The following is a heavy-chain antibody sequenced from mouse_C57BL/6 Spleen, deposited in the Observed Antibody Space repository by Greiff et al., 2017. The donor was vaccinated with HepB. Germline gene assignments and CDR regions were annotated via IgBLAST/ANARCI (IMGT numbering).Heavy chain of an antibody. Sequence: EAQLVESGGGLVKPGGSLKLSCAASGFTFSDYGMHWVRQAPEKGLEWVAYISSGSSTIYYADTVKGRFTISRDNAKNTLFLQMTSLRSEDSAMYYCARHPNYYGSSYVYFDYWGQGTTLTVSS. CDR3: ARHPNYYGSSYVYFDY. J-gene: IGHJ2*01. D-gene: IGHD1-1*01. CDR2: ISSGSSTI. V-gene: IGHV5-17*01. CDR1: GFTFSDYG.